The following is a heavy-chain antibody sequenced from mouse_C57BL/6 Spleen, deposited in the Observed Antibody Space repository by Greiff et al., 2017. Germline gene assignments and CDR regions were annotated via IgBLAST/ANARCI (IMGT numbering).Heavy chain of an antibody. V-gene: IGHV5-9*01. CDR2: ISGGGGNT. J-gene: IGHJ2*01. CDR1: GFTFSSYT. CDR3: ARQGLQLGLYYFDY. Sequence: EVKLVESGGGLVKPGGSLKLSCAASGFTFSSYTMSWVRQTPEKRLEWVATISGGGGNTYYPDSVKGRFTISRDNAKNTLYLQMSSRRSEDTALYYGARQGLQLGLYYFDYWGQGTTLTVSS. D-gene: IGHD4-1*02.